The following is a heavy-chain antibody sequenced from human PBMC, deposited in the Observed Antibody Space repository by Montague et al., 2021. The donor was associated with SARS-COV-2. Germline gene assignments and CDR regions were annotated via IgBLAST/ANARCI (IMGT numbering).Heavy chain of an antibody. CDR2: IYYSGST. CDR1: GGSISSSSYY. Sequence: SETLSLTCTVSGGSISSSSYYWGWIRQPPGKGLEWIGSIYYSGSTXYNPPLKSRVTISVDTSKNQFSLKLSSVTAADTAVYYCASLPRITIFGVVIHFDYWGQGTLVTVSS. D-gene: IGHD3-3*01. V-gene: IGHV4-39*01. J-gene: IGHJ4*02. CDR3: ASLPRITIFGVVIHFDY.